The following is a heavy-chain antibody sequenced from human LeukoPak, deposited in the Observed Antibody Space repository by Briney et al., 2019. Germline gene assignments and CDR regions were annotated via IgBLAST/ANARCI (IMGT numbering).Heavy chain of an antibody. D-gene: IGHD1/OR15-1a*01. CDR2: IYSGGST. CDR1: GFTASSNY. CDR3: ASKGRNNGWYYES. Sequence: GGSLRLSCAASGFTASSNYMSWVRQAPGKGLEWGSVIYSGGSTYYTDSVKGRFTISGDNSKNTLYLQMNSLSAEDTAVYYCASKGRNNGWYYESWGQGTLVTVSS. V-gene: IGHV3-53*01. J-gene: IGHJ4*02.